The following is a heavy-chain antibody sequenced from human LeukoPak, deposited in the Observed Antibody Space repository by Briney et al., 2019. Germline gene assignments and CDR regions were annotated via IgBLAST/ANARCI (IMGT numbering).Heavy chain of an antibody. CDR2: INHSGST. D-gene: IGHD5-18*01. CDR1: GGSFSGYY. Sequence: PPRTLSLTCAVSGGSFSGYYWSWIRQPPGKGLEWIGEINHSGSTNYNPSLKSRVTISVETSKNQFSLKLSSVTAADTAVYYCARGSPIQLWADAFDIWGQGTMVSASS. V-gene: IGHV4-34*01. CDR3: ARGSPIQLWADAFDI. J-gene: IGHJ3*02.